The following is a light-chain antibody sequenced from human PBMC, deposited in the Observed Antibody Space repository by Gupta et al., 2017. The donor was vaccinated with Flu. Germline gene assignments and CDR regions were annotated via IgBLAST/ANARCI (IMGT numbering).Light chain of an antibody. J-gene: IGLJ3*02. CDR1: SSDVGSYNL. V-gene: IGLV2-23*01. Sequence: QSALTQPASVSGSPGQSITISCTGTSSDVGSYNLVSWYQQHPGKAPKLMIYEGSKRPSGVSNRFSGSKSGNTASLTISGIKAEDEADYYCCASPWVFGGGTKLTVL. CDR3: CASPWV. CDR2: EGS.